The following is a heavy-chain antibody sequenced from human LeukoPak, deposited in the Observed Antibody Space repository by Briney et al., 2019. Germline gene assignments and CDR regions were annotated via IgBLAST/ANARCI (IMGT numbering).Heavy chain of an antibody. CDR2: ISSSSSYI. CDR1: GFSLSGYS. CDR3: ARDPWGSGSY. J-gene: IGHJ4*02. D-gene: IGHD1-26*01. V-gene: IGHV3-21*01. Sequence: GGSLRLSCAASGFSLSGYSVNWVRQASGKGLEWVSSISSSSSYIYYADSVKGRFTISRDNAKNSVYLQMSSLRAEDTAVYYCARDPWGSGSYWGQGTLVTVSS.